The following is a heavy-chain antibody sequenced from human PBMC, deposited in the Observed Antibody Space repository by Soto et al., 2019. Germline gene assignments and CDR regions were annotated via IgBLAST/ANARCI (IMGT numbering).Heavy chain of an antibody. CDR2: IIPTFGRT. V-gene: IGHV1-69*13. Sequence: SVKVSCMGSGDTLSSYAISWVGQAPGKGLEWMGKIIPTFGRTNYAQKFQGRLTISADDSTSTAYMELSSLLSEDTAVYYCARDPLSSFAMDVWGQGTTVTVSS. D-gene: IGHD3-10*02. CDR3: ARDPLSSFAMDV. CDR1: GDTLSSYA. J-gene: IGHJ6*02.